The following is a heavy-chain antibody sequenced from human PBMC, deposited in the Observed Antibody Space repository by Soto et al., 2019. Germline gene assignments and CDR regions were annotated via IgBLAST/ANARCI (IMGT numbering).Heavy chain of an antibody. CDR3: ARGPLQVVVVSSNWFDP. J-gene: IGHJ5*02. V-gene: IGHV6-1*01. Sequence: SQTLSLPCAISGDSVSSNSAAWNWIRQSPSRGLEWLGRTYYRSKWYNDYAVSVKSRITINPDTSKNQFSLQLNSVTPEDTAVYYCARGPLQVVVVSSNWFDPWGQGTLVTVSS. CDR2: TYYRSKWYN. D-gene: IGHD2-15*01. CDR1: GDSVSSNSAA.